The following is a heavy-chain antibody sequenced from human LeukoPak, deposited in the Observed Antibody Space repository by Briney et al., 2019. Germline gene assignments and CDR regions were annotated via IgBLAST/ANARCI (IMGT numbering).Heavy chain of an antibody. CDR2: IYSGGST. J-gene: IGHJ4*02. V-gene: IGHV3-53*01. D-gene: IGHD3-10*01. Sequence: PGGSLRLSCAAPGFTVSFNYVSWVRQAPGKGLEWISVIYSGGSTYYADSVKGRFTISRDDSKNTLYLQMNSLGAEDTAVYYCARSFRPFNSATWFLSFDSWGPGTLVTVSS. CDR1: GFTVSFNY. CDR3: ARSFRPFNSATWFLSFDS.